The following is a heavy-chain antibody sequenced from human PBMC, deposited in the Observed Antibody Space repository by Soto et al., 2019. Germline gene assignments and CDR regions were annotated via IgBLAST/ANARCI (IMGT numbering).Heavy chain of an antibody. CDR1: GFIFRNYA. CDR2: ISGSGGST. J-gene: IGHJ4*02. CDR3: ANVIIDFGGAPADY. D-gene: IGHD3-16*01. Sequence: EVQLLESGGGLIHPGGSLRLSCAASGFIFRNYAMSWVRQAPGKGLEWVSGISGSGGSTYYADSVKGRFTISRDNSKNTLYLQMNSLRAEDTAIYYCANVIIDFGGAPADYWGQGTLVIVSS. V-gene: IGHV3-23*01.